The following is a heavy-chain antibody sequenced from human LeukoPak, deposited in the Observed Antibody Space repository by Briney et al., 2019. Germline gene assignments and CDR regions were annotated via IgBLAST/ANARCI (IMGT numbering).Heavy chain of an antibody. CDR1: GFTFSSYG. J-gene: IGHJ4*02. CDR3: AKVRGYDLDGRDFDY. CDR2: IRYDGSNK. Sequence: GGSLRLSCAASGFTFSSYGMYWVRQAPGKGLEWVAFIRYDGSNKYYADSLKGRFTISRDNSKNTLYLQMSSLRAEDTAVYYCAKVRGYDLDGRDFDYWGQGTLVTVSS. V-gene: IGHV3-30*02. D-gene: IGHD5-12*01.